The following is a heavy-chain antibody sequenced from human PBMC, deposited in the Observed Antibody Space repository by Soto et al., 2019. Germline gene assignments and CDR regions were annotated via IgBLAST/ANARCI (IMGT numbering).Heavy chain of an antibody. Sequence: GESLKISCKGSGYSFTSYWIGWVRQMPGKGLEWMGIIYPGDSDTRYSPSFQGQVTISADKSISTAYLQWSSLKASDTAMYYCARNSSSSVADYYYGMDVWGQGTTVTVSS. CDR3: ARNSSSSVADYYYGMDV. CDR1: GYSFTSYW. V-gene: IGHV5-51*01. CDR2: IYPGDSDT. J-gene: IGHJ6*02. D-gene: IGHD6-6*01.